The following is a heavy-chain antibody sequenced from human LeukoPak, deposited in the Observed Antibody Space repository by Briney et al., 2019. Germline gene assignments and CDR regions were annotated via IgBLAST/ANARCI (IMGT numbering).Heavy chain of an antibody. CDR3: ASLLWFGELSPYNWFDP. Sequence: PGGSLRLSCAASGFTFSSYSMNWVRQAPGKGLEWVSSISSSSSYIYYADSVKGRFTISRDNAKNPLYLQMNSLRAEDTAVYYCASLLWFGELSPYNWFDPWGQGTLVTVSS. V-gene: IGHV3-21*01. J-gene: IGHJ5*02. CDR2: ISSSSSYI. D-gene: IGHD3-10*01. CDR1: GFTFSSYS.